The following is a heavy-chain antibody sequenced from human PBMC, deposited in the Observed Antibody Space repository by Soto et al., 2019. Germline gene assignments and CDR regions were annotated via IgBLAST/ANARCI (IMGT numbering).Heavy chain of an antibody. D-gene: IGHD2-2*01. CDR2: ISSSGSTI. CDR3: ERGYKGSSTSCSMCDETNWFDP. Sequence: EVQLVESGGGLVQPGGSLRLSCAASGFTFSSYEMNGVRQAPGKGLEWVSYISSSGSTIYYADSVKGRFTIYRDNAKNSLYLQMNRLRAEDTAVYYCERGYKGSSTSCSMCDETNWFDPWGKGTLVTVSS. CDR1: GFTFSSYE. V-gene: IGHV3-48*03. J-gene: IGHJ5*02.